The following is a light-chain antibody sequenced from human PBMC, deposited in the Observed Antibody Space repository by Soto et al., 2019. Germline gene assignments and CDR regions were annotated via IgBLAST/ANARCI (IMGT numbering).Light chain of an antibody. Sequence: EIVLTQSPGTLSLSPGERATLSCRASQSVSSSYLAWYQQKPGQAPRLLIYGASSRATDIPDRFSGSGSGTDFTLTISTLEPEDFALYYCQQYGSSRTFGQGTKVDIK. CDR3: QQYGSSRT. V-gene: IGKV3-20*01. J-gene: IGKJ1*01. CDR1: QSVSSSY. CDR2: GAS.